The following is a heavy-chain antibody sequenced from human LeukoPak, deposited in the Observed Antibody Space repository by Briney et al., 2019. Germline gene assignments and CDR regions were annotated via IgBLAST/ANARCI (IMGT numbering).Heavy chain of an antibody. CDR3: ARVEVGAIINWFDP. D-gene: IGHD1-26*01. J-gene: IGHJ5*02. V-gene: IGHV4-39*07. Sequence: SETLSLTCTVSGGSISSSSYYWGWIRQPPGKGLEWIGSIYYSGSTYYNPSLKSRVTISVDTSKNQFSLKLSSVTAADTAVYYCARVEVGAIINWFDPWGQGTLVTVSS. CDR1: GGSISSSSYY. CDR2: IYYSGST.